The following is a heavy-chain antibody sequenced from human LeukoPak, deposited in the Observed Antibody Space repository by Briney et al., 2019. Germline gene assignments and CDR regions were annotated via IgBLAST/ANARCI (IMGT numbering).Heavy chain of an antibody. Sequence: GESLKISCEGSGYSFTNYWIGWVRQMPGIGLEWMGIIYPGDSDSRYSPSFQGQVTISADKSISTTYLQWSSLKASDTAIYYCARLFSTTLWYFDLWGRGTLVTVSS. CDR3: ARLFSTTLWYFDL. J-gene: IGHJ2*01. CDR1: GYSFTNYW. D-gene: IGHD2-2*01. V-gene: IGHV5-51*01. CDR2: IYPGDSDS.